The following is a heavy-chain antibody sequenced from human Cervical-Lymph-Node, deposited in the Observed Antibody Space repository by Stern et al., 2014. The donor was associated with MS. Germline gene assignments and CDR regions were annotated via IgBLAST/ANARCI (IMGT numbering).Heavy chain of an antibody. D-gene: IGHD3-22*01. CDR3: ARGARYSDSSGYYFYFDY. V-gene: IGHV4-31*03. CDR1: GGSINSGGYY. Sequence: QVQLVQSGPGLVKPSQTLPLTCTVSGGSINSGGYYWSWIRQYPGKGLEWIGYIYYTGSAYYGPSLKSRLSMSIDTSKNQFSLNLNSVTDADTAVYYCARGARYSDSSGYYFYFDYWGQGTLVTVSS. CDR2: IYYTGSA. J-gene: IGHJ4*02.